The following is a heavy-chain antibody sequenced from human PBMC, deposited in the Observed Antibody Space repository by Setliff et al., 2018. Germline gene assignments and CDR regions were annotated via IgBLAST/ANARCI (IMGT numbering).Heavy chain of an antibody. Sequence: GASVKVSCKASGYTLSNYGPSWVRQAPGQGPEWMGWISASNGQTRYTEELQGRVTMTTDTSTSTAYMDLRSLRSDDTAVYYCARSIALFGVDVVSCYFDHWGQGTLVTVSS. CDR3: ARSIALFGVDVVSCYFDH. V-gene: IGHV1-18*01. CDR1: GYTLSNYG. CDR2: ISASNGQT. J-gene: IGHJ4*02. D-gene: IGHD3-3*01.